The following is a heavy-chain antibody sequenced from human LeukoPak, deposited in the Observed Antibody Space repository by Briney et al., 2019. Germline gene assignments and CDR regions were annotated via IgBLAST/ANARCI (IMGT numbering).Heavy chain of an antibody. J-gene: IGHJ4*01. V-gene: IGHV1-69*05. CDR3: ARTYYDSSGYGPDY. Sequence: SVKVSCKASGGTFSSYAISWVRQAPGQGLEWMGRIIPIFGTANYAHKFQGRVTITTDESTSTAYMELSSVRSEDTAVYYCARTYYDSSGYGPDYWGQGTLVTVSS. D-gene: IGHD3-22*01. CDR2: IIPIFGTA. CDR1: GGTFSSYA.